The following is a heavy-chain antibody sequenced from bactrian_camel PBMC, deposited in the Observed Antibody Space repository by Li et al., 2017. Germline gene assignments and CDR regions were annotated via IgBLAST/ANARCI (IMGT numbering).Heavy chain of an antibody. CDR2: IDTGDGST. D-gene: IGHD3*01. CDR3: AADSGPWCYNRRAQDLSY. Sequence: HVQLVESGGGSVQAGGSLKLSCTYSGYTSFIDCMGWFRQAPGKGPEGVAAIDTGDGSTYYLNSVEGRFTISHDNAKNTLYLQMNSLKPEDTAMYYCAADSGPWCYNRRAQDLSYWGQGTQVTVS. J-gene: IGHJ4*01. CDR1: GYTSFIDC. V-gene: IGHV3S1*01.